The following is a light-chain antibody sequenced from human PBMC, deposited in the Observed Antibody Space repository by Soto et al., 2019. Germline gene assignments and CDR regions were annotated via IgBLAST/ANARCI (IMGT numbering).Light chain of an antibody. Sequence: EIVLTQSPGTLSLSPGERATLSCTASQSVSSTYLAWYQQKPGQAPRLLIYAASSRATGIPDRFSGSGSGTDFTLTISRLEPEDFAVYYCQHYGTSPRTFGGGTKVEIK. CDR2: AAS. V-gene: IGKV3-20*01. CDR1: QSVSSTY. J-gene: IGKJ4*01. CDR3: QHYGTSPRT.